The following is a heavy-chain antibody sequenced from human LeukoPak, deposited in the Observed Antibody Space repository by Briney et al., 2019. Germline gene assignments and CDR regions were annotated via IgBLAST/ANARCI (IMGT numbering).Heavy chain of an antibody. Sequence: ASVKVSCKASGYTFTGYYMHWVRQAPGQGLEWMGRINPNSGGTNYAQKFQGRVTMTRDTSISTAHMELSRLRSDDTAVYYCARDLIVVNWFDPWGQGTLVTVSS. CDR1: GYTFTGYY. CDR2: INPNSGGT. CDR3: ARDLIVVNWFDP. V-gene: IGHV1-2*06. J-gene: IGHJ5*02. D-gene: IGHD2-15*01.